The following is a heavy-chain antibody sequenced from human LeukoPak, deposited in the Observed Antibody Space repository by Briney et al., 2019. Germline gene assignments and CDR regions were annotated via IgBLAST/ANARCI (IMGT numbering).Heavy chain of an antibody. CDR2: IDSDGSST. J-gene: IGHJ4*02. CDR3: AKDKGAMNSALDY. V-gene: IGHV3-74*01. D-gene: IGHD3-10*01. CDR1: GFTFSSYW. Sequence: PGGSLRLSCAASGFTFSSYWMHWVRQAPGKGLVWVSRIDSDGSSTSYADSVKGRFTISRDNAKNTLYLQMSSLKPEDTAVYYCAKDKGAMNSALDYWGRGTLVTVSS.